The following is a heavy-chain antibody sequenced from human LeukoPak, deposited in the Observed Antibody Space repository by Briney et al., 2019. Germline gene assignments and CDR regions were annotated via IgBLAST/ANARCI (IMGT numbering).Heavy chain of an antibody. V-gene: IGHV3-9*01. Sequence: GGSLRLSCAASGFTFGDYAMHWVRQAPGKGLEWVSGISWDSGSKGYGDSVKGRFTISRDNAENSLYLQMSSLRAEDTALYYCAKDSRITIFGVVKPAYGMDVWGQGTTVTVSS. CDR3: AKDSRITIFGVVKPAYGMDV. CDR2: ISWDSGSK. CDR1: GFTFGDYA. D-gene: IGHD3-3*01. J-gene: IGHJ6*02.